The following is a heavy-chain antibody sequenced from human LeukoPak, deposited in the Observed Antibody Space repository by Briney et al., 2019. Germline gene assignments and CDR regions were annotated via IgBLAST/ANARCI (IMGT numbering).Heavy chain of an antibody. J-gene: IGHJ4*02. D-gene: IGHD4-17*01. V-gene: IGHV3-23*01. Sequence: GGSLRLSCAASGFTFSNYAMNWVRQAPGKGLEWVSDISGRGVRTNYADSVRGRFTISRDKSKSTMYLQMNSLRAEDTAVYFCARGGGYGDYGAYWGQGTLVTVSS. CDR2: ISGRGVRT. CDR3: ARGGGYGDYGAY. CDR1: GFTFSNYA.